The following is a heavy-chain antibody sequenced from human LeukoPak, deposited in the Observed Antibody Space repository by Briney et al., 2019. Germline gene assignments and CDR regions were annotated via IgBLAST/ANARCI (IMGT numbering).Heavy chain of an antibody. V-gene: IGHV4-30-4*01. D-gene: IGHD4-23*01. Sequence: SQTLSLTCTVSGGSLSSGDYYWSWIRPPPGTGLEWIGYIYYSGSTYYNPSLKSRVTISVDTSKNQFSLKLSSVTAADTAVYYCARDSYGGPWYNWFDPWGQGTLVTVSS. CDR3: ARDSYGGPWYNWFDP. CDR2: IYYSGST. J-gene: IGHJ5*02. CDR1: GGSLSSGDYY.